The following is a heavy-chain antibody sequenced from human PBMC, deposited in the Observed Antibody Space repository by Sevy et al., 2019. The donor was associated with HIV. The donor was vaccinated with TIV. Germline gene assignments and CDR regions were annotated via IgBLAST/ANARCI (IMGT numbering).Heavy chain of an antibody. Sequence: GGSLRLSCAASGFVFSTYTMNWVRQAPGKGLEWVSSITSSSNYIYYADSVKGRFTISRDNAKDSVYLQMNSLRAEDTAVYYCARPYGSGSWEAFDIWGQGTMVTVSS. CDR2: ITSSSNYI. D-gene: IGHD3-10*01. V-gene: IGHV3-21*01. J-gene: IGHJ3*02. CDR1: GFVFSTYT. CDR3: ARPYGSGSWEAFDI.